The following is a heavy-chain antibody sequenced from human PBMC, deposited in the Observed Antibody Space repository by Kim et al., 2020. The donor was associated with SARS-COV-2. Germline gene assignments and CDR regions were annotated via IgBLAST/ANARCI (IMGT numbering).Heavy chain of an antibody. CDR2: IIPIFGTA. CDR1: GGTFSSYA. V-gene: IGHV1-69*13. CDR3: AIAVAGNYYYYGMDV. Sequence: SVKVSCKASGGTFSSYAISWVRQAPGQGLEWMGGIIPIFGTANYAQKFQGRVTITADESTSTAYMELSSLRSEDTAVYYCAIAVAGNYYYYGMDVWGQGTTVTVSS. J-gene: IGHJ6*02. D-gene: IGHD6-19*01.